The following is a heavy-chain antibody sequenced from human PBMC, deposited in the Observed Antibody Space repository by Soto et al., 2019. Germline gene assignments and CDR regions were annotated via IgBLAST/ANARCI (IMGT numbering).Heavy chain of an antibody. CDR3: TTGSVAGV. D-gene: IGHD2-15*01. CDR1: GLPISNAW. Sequence: EVQLVESGGGFIQPGGSLSLSCAASGLPISNAWMNWVRQAPGKGLEWVGRIKTKTEGGPTDYAAAVKGRFTVSRDDSKNTLYLQMNSLKPEDTAVYYCTTGSVAGVWGQGTTVTVSS. CDR2: IKTKTEGGPT. J-gene: IGHJ6*02. V-gene: IGHV3-15*07.